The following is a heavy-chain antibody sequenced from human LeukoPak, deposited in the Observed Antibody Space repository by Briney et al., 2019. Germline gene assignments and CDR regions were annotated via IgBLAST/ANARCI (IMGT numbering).Heavy chain of an antibody. CDR1: GGSVSGYS. V-gene: IGHV4-59*08. J-gene: IGHJ4*02. Sequence: SETLSLTCTVSGGSVSGYSWSWIRQPPGQGLEWIGFIYYRGTSKYNPSLMSRVTMSVDTSKNQVSLKLSSVTAADTAVYYCARHYCSGGNCYYFDHWGQGTLVTVSS. D-gene: IGHD2-15*01. CDR2: IYYRGTS. CDR3: ARHYCSGGNCYYFDH.